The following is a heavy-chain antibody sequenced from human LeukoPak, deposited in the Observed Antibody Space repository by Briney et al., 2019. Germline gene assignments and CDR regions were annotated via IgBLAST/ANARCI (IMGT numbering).Heavy chain of an antibody. Sequence: SGGSLRLSCAASGFTFPNYNIHWVRQAPGKGLEWVSSITSSSDYIYYADSVKGRFTISRGNAKNSLYLQMNSLRVEDTAVYYCARDGGSYYVEWGQGTLVTVSS. J-gene: IGHJ4*02. CDR2: ITSSSDYI. V-gene: IGHV3-21*01. D-gene: IGHD1-26*01. CDR1: GFTFPNYN. CDR3: ARDGGSYYVE.